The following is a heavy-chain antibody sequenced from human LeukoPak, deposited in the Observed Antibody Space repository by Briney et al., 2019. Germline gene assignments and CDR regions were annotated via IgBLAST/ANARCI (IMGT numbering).Heavy chain of an antibody. D-gene: IGHD5-18*01. CDR2: ISSNGGST. CDR3: RGYSYGSVEYFDY. J-gene: IGHJ4*02. Sequence: PGGSLRLSCAASGSPFTTYAMSWVRQAPGKGLEWVSAISSNGGSTYNADSVKGRFTISRDNSKNTLYLQMSSLRAEDTAVYYCRGYSYGSVEYFDYWGQGTLVTVSS. V-gene: IGHV3-64D*09. CDR1: GSPFTTYA.